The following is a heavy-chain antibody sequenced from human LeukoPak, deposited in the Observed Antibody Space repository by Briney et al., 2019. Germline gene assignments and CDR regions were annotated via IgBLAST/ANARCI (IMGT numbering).Heavy chain of an antibody. CDR2: ISSSGSML. J-gene: IGHJ4*02. CDR1: GFTFSDYY. D-gene: IGHD6-13*01. V-gene: IGHV3-11*04. Sequence: GGSLRLSCAASGFTFSDYYMSWVRQAPGKGLEWVSYISSSGSMLHYADSVEGRFTISRDNAKNSLYLQMSSLRVEDTAVYYCTRRPYSSSWYYFDYWGQGTLVTVSS. CDR3: TRRPYSSSWYYFDY.